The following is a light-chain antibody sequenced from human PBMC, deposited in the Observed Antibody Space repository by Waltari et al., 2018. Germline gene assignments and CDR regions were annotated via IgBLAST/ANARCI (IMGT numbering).Light chain of an antibody. J-gene: IGKJ1*01. Sequence: DIVMTQSPDSLAVSLGERATINCKSSQSVLYSSNNKNYLAWYQQKPGQPPKLLLYLASTRESGVPDRFSGSGSGTDFTLTISSLQAEDVAVYYCQQYYSIPMTFGQGTKVEIK. V-gene: IGKV4-1*01. CDR1: QSVLYSSNNKNY. CDR3: QQYYSIPMT. CDR2: LAS.